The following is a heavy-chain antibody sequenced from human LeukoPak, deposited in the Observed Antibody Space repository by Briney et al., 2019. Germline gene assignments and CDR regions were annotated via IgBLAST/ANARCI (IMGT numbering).Heavy chain of an antibody. CDR3: ARGPFRDSSSWYYFDY. D-gene: IGHD6-13*01. V-gene: IGHV4-59*12. J-gene: IGHJ4*02. Sequence: SETLSLTCTVSGGSISSYYWSWIRQPPGKGLERIGNIYYSGSTHYNPSLKSRVTISVDTSKNHFSLKLSSVTAADTAVYYCARGPFRDSSSWYYFDYWGQGTLVTVSS. CDR2: IYYSGST. CDR1: GGSISSYY.